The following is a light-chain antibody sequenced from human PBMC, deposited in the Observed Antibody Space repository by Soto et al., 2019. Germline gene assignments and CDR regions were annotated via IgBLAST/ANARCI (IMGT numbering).Light chain of an antibody. CDR2: AAS. CDR3: QQSYSTPYT. Sequence: DIQMTQSPSSLSASVGDSVTITCRTSQSITNYLNWYQQKPGKAPKLLTSAASTLQSGVPSRFSGSGFGTDFTLTISSLQPEDFATYYCQQSYSTPYTFGQGTKVEIK. J-gene: IGKJ2*01. CDR1: QSITNY. V-gene: IGKV1-39*01.